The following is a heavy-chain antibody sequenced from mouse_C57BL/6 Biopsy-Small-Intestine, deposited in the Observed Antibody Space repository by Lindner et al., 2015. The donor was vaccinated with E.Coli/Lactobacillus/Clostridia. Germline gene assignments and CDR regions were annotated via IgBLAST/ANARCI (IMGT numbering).Heavy chain of an antibody. CDR1: GYTVTSYG. CDR2: ISAYTDNT. V-gene: IGHV1S61*01. CDR3: ARAQGSSFEGFDP. Sequence: SVKVSCKASGYTVTSYGFNWVRQAPGQGLEWMGWISAYTDNTNYAQKFQGRVTMTTDTSTTTAYMELTSLRFDDTAVYYCARAQGSSFEGFDPWGQGTLVTVSS. D-gene: IGHD3-2*02. J-gene: IGHJ4*01.